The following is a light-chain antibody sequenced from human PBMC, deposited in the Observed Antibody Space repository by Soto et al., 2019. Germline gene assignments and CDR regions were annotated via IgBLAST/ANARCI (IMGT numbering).Light chain of an antibody. CDR1: SSNIGSNY. CDR3: AAWDDSLSGVV. J-gene: IGLJ2*01. Sequence: QPVLTQPPSASGTPGQRVTISCSGSSSNIGSNYVYWYQQLPGTVPQLLIYRNNERPSGVPDRFSGSKSGTSASLAISGLRSEDEADYYCAAWDDSLSGVVFGGGTQLTVL. V-gene: IGLV1-47*01. CDR2: RNN.